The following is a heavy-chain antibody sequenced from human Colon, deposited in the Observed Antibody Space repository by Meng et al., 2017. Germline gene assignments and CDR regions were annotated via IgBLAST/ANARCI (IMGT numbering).Heavy chain of an antibody. CDR2: INPDGGAT. CDR1: GFTFSTYW. J-gene: IGHJ4*02. D-gene: IGHD2-2*02. CDR3: ATFQYTMEDD. Sequence: ELQLGESGGGLVQPEGSLRLSCVGSGFTFSTYWMHWVRQAPGKGLEWVSLINPDGGATTYADSVKGRFTISRDNSKNTLFLQMNSLRAEDTAVYFCATFQYTMEDDWGQGTPVTVSS. V-gene: IGHV3-74*01.